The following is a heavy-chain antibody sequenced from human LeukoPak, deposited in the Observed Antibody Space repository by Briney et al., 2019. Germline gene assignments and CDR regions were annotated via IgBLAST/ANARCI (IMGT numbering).Heavy chain of an antibody. D-gene: IGHD5-18*01. CDR1: GFTFSSYA. Sequence: GGSLRLSCAASGFTFSSYAMHWVRQAPGKGLEWVAVISYDGSNKYYADSVKGRFTISRDNSKNTLYLQMNSLRAEDTAVYYCARDYGYSYRIWYWFDPWGQGTLVTVSS. CDR3: ARDYGYSYRIWYWFDP. V-gene: IGHV3-30*04. CDR2: ISYDGSNK. J-gene: IGHJ5*02.